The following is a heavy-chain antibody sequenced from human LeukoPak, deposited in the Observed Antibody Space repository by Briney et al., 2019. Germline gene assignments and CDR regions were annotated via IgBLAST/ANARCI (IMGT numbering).Heavy chain of an antibody. J-gene: IGHJ6*02. D-gene: IGHD6-13*01. CDR3: AREGRGAAGTYYYYYGMDV. V-gene: IGHV3-33*01. Sequence: PGGSLRLSCAASGFTFSSYGMHWVRQAPGKGLEWVAVIWYDGSNKYYADSVKGRFTISRDNSKNTLYLQMNSLRVEDTAVYYCAREGRGAAGTYYYYYGMDVWGQGTTVTVSS. CDR1: GFTFSSYG. CDR2: IWYDGSNK.